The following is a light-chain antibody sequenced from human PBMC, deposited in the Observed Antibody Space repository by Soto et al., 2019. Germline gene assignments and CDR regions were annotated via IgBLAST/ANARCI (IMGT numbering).Light chain of an antibody. V-gene: IGLV2-8*01. CDR1: SSDVGGYNY. J-gene: IGLJ1*01. CDR2: EVS. Sequence: QSALTQPPSASGSPGQSVTISCTGTSSDVGGYNYVSWYQQHPGKAPKLMVYEVSSRPSGVPDRFSGSKSGNTASLTVSGLQAEDEADYYCSSYAGSNNDVFGTGTKVTVL. CDR3: SSYAGSNNDV.